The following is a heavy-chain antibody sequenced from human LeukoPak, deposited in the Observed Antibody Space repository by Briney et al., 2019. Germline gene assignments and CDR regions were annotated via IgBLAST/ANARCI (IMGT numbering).Heavy chain of an antibody. CDR1: GYSFTSYW. Sequence: GESLKISCKGSGYSFTSYWIGWVRQMPGKGLEGMGIIYPGDSDTRYSPSFQGQATISADKSISTAYLQWSSLKASDTAMYYCARTGFWSGYYTVNFDYWGQGTLVTVSS. CDR3: ARTGFWSGYYTVNFDY. CDR2: IYPGDSDT. D-gene: IGHD3-3*01. V-gene: IGHV5-51*01. J-gene: IGHJ4*02.